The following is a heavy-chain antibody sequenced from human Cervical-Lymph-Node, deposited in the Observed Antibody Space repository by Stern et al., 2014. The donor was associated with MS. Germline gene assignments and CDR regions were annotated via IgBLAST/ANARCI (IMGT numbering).Heavy chain of an antibody. CDR1: GFTFSSYG. CDR2: ISYDGVNK. CDR3: ARVYRELQLIPDAFDV. J-gene: IGHJ3*01. Sequence: MQLVESGGGVVQPGRSLRLSCAASGFTFSSYGMHWVRQAPGKGLEWVAAISYDGVNKYSADSVRGRFTISRDNSKNTLDLQMSSLSAEDTAVYYCARVYRELQLIPDAFDVWGQGTMVIVSS. D-gene: IGHD6-13*01. V-gene: IGHV3-30*19.